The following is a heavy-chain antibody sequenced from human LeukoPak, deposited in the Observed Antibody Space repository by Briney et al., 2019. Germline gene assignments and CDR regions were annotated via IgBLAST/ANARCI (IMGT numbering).Heavy chain of an antibody. CDR2: INSDGRST. CDR1: GFTFSSYW. J-gene: IGHJ6*03. V-gene: IGHV3-74*01. Sequence: GGSLRLSCAASGFTFSSYWMHWVRQAPGKGLVWVSRINSDGRSTTYADSVKGRFTISRDNAKNTLYLQMNSLRAEDTAVYYCARDLWFGELRASYYYYMDVWGKGTTVTVSS. CDR3: ARDLWFGELRASYYYYMDV. D-gene: IGHD3-10*01.